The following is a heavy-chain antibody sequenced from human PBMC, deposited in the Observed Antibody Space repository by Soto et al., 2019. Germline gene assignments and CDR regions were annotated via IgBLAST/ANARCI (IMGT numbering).Heavy chain of an antibody. J-gene: IGHJ6*02. CDR2: IWYDGSKK. CDR3: ASRARNNDTLSGYSFVYYGMDV. Sequence: QVQLVESGGGVVQPGRSLRLSCAASGLTFSSYGMHWVRQAPGKGLEWVAVIWYDGSKKYYADSVKGRFTISRDNSKNTLYLQMNNVRAEDTAVYHCASRARNNDTLSGYSFVYYGMDVWGQGTTVTVSS. V-gene: IGHV3-33*01. D-gene: IGHD3-9*01. CDR1: GLTFSSYG.